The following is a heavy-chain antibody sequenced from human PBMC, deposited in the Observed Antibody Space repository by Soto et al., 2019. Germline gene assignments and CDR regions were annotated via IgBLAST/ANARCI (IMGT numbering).Heavy chain of an antibody. D-gene: IGHD6-19*01. CDR3: ARGSIAVAGTAFDI. J-gene: IGHJ3*02. Sequence: PGGSLRLSCAASGFTFSSYAMHWVRQAPGKGLEWVAVISYDGSNKYYADSVKGRFTISRDNSKNTLYLQMNSLRAEDTAVYYCARGSIAVAGTAFDIWGKGTMVTASS. V-gene: IGHV3-30-3*01. CDR1: GFTFSSYA. CDR2: ISYDGSNK.